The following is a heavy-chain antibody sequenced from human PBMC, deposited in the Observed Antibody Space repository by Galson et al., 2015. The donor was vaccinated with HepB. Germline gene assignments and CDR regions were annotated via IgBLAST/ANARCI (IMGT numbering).Heavy chain of an antibody. CDR1: GGSISSGGYY. V-gene: IGHV4-31*03. J-gene: IGHJ4*02. Sequence: LSLTCTVSGGSISSGGYYWSWIRQHPGKGLEWIGYIYYSGTTYYNPSLKNRVTISLGTSNNQFSLKLSSVTAADTAVYYCARGMAHYYGSGILYWGQGTLVTVSS. CDR2: IYYSGTT. CDR3: ARGMAHYYGSGILY. D-gene: IGHD3-10*01.